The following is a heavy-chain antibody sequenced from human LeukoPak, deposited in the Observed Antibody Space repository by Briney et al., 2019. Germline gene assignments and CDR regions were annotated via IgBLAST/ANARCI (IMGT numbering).Heavy chain of an antibody. D-gene: IGHD4-11*01. CDR1: GGAFSSYA. J-gene: IGHJ6*02. Sequence: ASVKVSCKASGGAFSSYAISWVRQAPGQGLEWMGGIIPIFGTANYAQKIQGRVMITADESTSTAYMELSSLRSEDTAVYYCARDGSSYSNYRPPPYYYYYYGMDVWGQGTTVTVSS. CDR2: IIPIFGTA. V-gene: IGHV1-69*13. CDR3: ARDGSSYSNYRPPPYYYYYYGMDV.